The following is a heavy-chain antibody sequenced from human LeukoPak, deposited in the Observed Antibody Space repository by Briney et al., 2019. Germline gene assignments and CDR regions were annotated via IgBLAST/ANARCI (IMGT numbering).Heavy chain of an antibody. J-gene: IGHJ4*02. CDR2: IYYSGST. CDR1: GGSISSYY. D-gene: IGHD2-15*01. V-gene: IGHV4-59*01. CDR3: ARDRGWSWDY. Sequence: SETLSLTCTVSGGSISSYYWSWIRQPPGKGLEWIGYIYYSGSTNYNPSLKSRATISVDTSKNQFSLKLSSVTAADTAVYYCARDRGWSWDYWGQGTLLTVSS.